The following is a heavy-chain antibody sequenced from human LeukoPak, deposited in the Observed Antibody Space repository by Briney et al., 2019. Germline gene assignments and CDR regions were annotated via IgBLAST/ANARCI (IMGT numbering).Heavy chain of an antibody. Sequence: PGGSLRLSCAASGFTFSSYAMSWVRQAPGKRLEWVSAISGSGGSTYYADSVKGRFTISRDNSKNTLYLQMNSLRAEDTAVYYCANPLTGYYPLWYWGQGTLVTVSS. J-gene: IGHJ4*02. V-gene: IGHV3-23*01. CDR3: ANPLTGYYPLWY. D-gene: IGHD3-9*01. CDR2: ISGSGGST. CDR1: GFTFSSYA.